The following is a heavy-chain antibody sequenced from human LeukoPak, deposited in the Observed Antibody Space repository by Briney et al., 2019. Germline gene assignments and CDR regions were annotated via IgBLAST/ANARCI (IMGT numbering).Heavy chain of an antibody. D-gene: IGHD3-22*01. CDR2: IYYSGTT. CDR3: ARHYYDSSGYRRDYYFDY. Sequence: DWVRQAPGKGLEWIGSIYYSGTTYYSPSLKSRLTMSVDTSKNQFSLKLSSVTAADTAVYFCARHYYDSSGYRRDYYFDYWGQGTLVTVSS. J-gene: IGHJ4*02. V-gene: IGHV4-39*01.